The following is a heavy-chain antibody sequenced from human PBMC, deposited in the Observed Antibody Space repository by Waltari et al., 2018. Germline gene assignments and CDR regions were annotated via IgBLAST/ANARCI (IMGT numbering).Heavy chain of an antibody. CDR3: AGDRESR. V-gene: IGHV3-7*01. CDR2: INPDRSSI. J-gene: IGHJ6*02. Sequence: EVQLVESGGDLVQPGGSLSRSWSAFTFSAFWMSWVRQAPGKGLEWVAIINPDRSSIYYLDSVKGRFTISRDNAKKSLYLQMNSLRVEDTAVYYCAGDRESRWGQGTTVTVSS. CDR1: FTFSAFW.